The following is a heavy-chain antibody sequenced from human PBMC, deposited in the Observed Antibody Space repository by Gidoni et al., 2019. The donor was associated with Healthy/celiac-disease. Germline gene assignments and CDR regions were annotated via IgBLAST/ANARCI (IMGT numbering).Heavy chain of an antibody. CDR2: ISGSGGST. Sequence: EVQLLESGGGLVQPGGSLRLSCAASGFTFSSYAMSWVRQAPGKGLEWGSAISGSGGSTYYADSVKGRFTISRDNSKNTLYLQMNSLRAEDTAVYYCASHSSGYYTRFDYWGQGTLVTVSS. V-gene: IGHV3-23*01. J-gene: IGHJ4*02. CDR3: ASHSSGYYTRFDY. D-gene: IGHD3-22*01. CDR1: GFTFSSYA.